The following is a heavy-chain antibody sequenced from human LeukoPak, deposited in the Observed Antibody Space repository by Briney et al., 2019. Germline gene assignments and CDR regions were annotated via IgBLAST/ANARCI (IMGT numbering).Heavy chain of an antibody. CDR2: ISSSGSTK. V-gene: IGHV3-48*01. Sequence: GGSLRLSCAASGFTFSRYTMNWVRQAPGKGLEWVSYISSSGSTKYYADSVKGRFTISRDNSKNTLYLQMNSLRAEDTAVYYCAKVVSPYSSSWYYFDYWGQGTLVTVSS. D-gene: IGHD6-13*01. CDR1: GFTFSRYT. J-gene: IGHJ4*02. CDR3: AKVVSPYSSSWYYFDY.